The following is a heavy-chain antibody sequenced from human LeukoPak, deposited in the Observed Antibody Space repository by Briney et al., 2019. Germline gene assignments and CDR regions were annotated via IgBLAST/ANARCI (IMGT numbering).Heavy chain of an antibody. CDR1: GGTFSSYA. CDR2: IIPIFGTA. J-gene: IGHJ4*02. Sequence: SVKVSCKASGGTFSSYAISWVRQAPGQGLEWMGRIIPIFGTANYAQKFQGRVTITTDESTSTAYMELSSLRSEDTAVYYCARVRGRGYSYGYDLDYWGQGTLVTVSS. V-gene: IGHV1-69*05. CDR3: ARVRGRGYSYGYDLDY. D-gene: IGHD5-18*01.